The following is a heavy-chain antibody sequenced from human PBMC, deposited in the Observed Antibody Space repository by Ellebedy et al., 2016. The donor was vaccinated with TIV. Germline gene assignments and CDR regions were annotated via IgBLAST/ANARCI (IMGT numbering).Heavy chain of an antibody. CDR3: ARGTNCGGDCYPQFDY. CDR1: GGSFSGYY. CDR2: INHSGST. D-gene: IGHD2-21*02. V-gene: IGHV4-34*01. Sequence: SETLSLTCAVYGGSFSGYYWSWIRQPPGKGLEWIGEINHSGSTNYNPSLKSRVTVSVDTSKNQFSLKLSSVTAADTAVYYCARGTNCGGDCYPQFDYWGQGTLVTVSS. J-gene: IGHJ4*02.